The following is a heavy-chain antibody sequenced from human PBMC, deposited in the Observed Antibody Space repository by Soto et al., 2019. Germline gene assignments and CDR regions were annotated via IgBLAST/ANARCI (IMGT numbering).Heavy chain of an antibody. V-gene: IGHV1-2*04. J-gene: IGHJ4*02. CDR1: GYTFTGYY. Sequence: GASVKVSCKASGYTFTGYYMHWVRQAPGQGLEWMGWINPNSGGTNYAQKFQGWVTMTRDTSISTAYMELSRLRSDDTAVYYCARENKYYDILTGYSLELDYWGQGTLVTVSS. D-gene: IGHD3-9*01. CDR3: ARENKYYDILTGYSLELDY. CDR2: INPNSGGT.